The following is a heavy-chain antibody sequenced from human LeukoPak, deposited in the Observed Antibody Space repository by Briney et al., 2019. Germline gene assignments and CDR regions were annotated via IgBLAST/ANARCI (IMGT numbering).Heavy chain of an antibody. J-gene: IGHJ6*03. V-gene: IGHV3-48*01. CDR3: ARSYYDILTGYYYMDV. CDR1: GFTFSSYS. D-gene: IGHD3-9*01. CDR2: ISSSSSTI. Sequence: GGSLRLSCAASGFTFSSYSMNWVRQAPGKGLEWVSYISSSSSTIYYADSVKGRFTISRDNAKNSLYLQMNSLRAEDTAVYYCARSYYDILTGYYYMDVWGKGTTVTVSS.